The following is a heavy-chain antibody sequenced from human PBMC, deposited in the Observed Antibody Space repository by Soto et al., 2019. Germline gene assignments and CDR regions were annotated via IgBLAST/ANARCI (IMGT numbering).Heavy chain of an antibody. CDR2: ISGSGGST. Sequence: GGSLRLSCVASGFTFSSDAMGWVRQAPGKGLEWVSAISGSGGSTYYADSVKGRFTISRDNSKNTLYLQMNSLRAEDTAVYYCTRPKNELRFYSYNGIDVWGQGTTVTVSS. CDR3: TRPKNELRFYSYNGIDV. CDR1: GFTFSSDA. D-gene: IGHD5-12*01. J-gene: IGHJ6*02. V-gene: IGHV3-23*01.